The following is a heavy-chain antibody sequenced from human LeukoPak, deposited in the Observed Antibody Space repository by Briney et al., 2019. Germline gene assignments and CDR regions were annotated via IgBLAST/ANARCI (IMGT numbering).Heavy chain of an antibody. CDR2: IKQDGGEK. CDR1: GFTFSSYW. V-gene: IGHV3-7*01. J-gene: IGHJ4*02. D-gene: IGHD6-13*01. Sequence: PGGSLRLSCAASGFTFSSYWMSWVRQAPGKGLEWVANIKQDGGEKYYVDSVKGRFTISRDNAKNSLYLQMNSLRAEDAAVYYCARRRGSSSSDYWGQGTLVTVSS. CDR3: ARRRGSSSSDY.